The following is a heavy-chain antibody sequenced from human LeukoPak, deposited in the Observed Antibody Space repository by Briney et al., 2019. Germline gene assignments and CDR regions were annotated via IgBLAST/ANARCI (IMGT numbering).Heavy chain of an antibody. V-gene: IGHV4-34*01. D-gene: IGHD4-23*01. CDR2: INHSGST. J-gene: IGHJ4*02. Sequence: SETLSLTCAVYGGSFSGYYWSWIRQPPGKGLEWIGEINHSGSTNYNPSLKSRDTISVDTSKNQFSLKLSSVTAADTAVYYCAPFGMVVTRGGSASADFDYWGQGTLVTVSS. CDR3: APFGMVVTRGGSASADFDY. CDR1: GGSFSGYY.